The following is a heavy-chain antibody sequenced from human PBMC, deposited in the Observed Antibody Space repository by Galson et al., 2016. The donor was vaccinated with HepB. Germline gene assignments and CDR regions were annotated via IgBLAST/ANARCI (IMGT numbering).Heavy chain of an antibody. CDR2: IDPSDSDT. D-gene: IGHD3-10*01. CDR3: ARHNVLLWFGESA. CDR1: GYRFTSYW. J-gene: IGHJ4*02. Sequence: QSGAEVKEPGESLNISCKGSGYRFTSYWISWVRQMPGKGLEWMGRIDPSDSDTNYSPSFQGHISFSADKSINTVYLQWSRLKASDTATYYCARHNVLLWFGESAWGQGTLVTVSS. V-gene: IGHV5-10-1*01.